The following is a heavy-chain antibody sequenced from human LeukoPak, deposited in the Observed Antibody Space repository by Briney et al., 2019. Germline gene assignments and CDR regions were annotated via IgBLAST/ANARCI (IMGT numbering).Heavy chain of an antibody. CDR3: ARGGSSWFPLDY. Sequence: GGSLRLSCAASGFTFSSYSMNWVRQAPGKGLEWVSYISSSGSTIYYADSVKGRFTISRDNAKNSLYLQMNSLRAEDTAVYYCARGGSSWFPLDYWGQGTLVTVSS. CDR2: ISSSGSTI. D-gene: IGHD6-13*01. CDR1: GFTFSSYS. J-gene: IGHJ4*02. V-gene: IGHV3-48*04.